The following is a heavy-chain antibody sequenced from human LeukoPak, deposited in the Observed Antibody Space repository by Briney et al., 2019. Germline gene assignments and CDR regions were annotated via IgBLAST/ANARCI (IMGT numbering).Heavy chain of an antibody. J-gene: IGHJ4*02. CDR3: AKDRGDVHLQYFDS. V-gene: IGHV3-23*01. CDR1: GFTFNTYA. CDR2: ISGSDGST. D-gene: IGHD3-10*01. Sequence: GGTLRLSCAASGFTFNTYAMNWVRQPPGKGLEWVSAISGSDGSTYYADSVRGRFTISRNNSKNTLYLQINSLRAGDTAVYYCAKDRGDVHLQYFDSWGQGTLVTVSS.